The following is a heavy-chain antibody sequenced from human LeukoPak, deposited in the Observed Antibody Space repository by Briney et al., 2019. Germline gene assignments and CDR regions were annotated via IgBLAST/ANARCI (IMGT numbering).Heavy chain of an antibody. J-gene: IGHJ1*01. Sequence: GGSLRLSCAASGFTFSNDPMTWVRQAPGKGLEWVSSISGDGRSTYRADSVRGRFTISRDNSKNTLYLQMNSLRVDDTAVYYCAKGGVPMATSLIHHWGQGTLVIVSS. CDR2: ISGDGRST. CDR3: AKGGVPMATSLIHH. V-gene: IGHV3-23*01. CDR1: GFTFSNDP. D-gene: IGHD5-24*01.